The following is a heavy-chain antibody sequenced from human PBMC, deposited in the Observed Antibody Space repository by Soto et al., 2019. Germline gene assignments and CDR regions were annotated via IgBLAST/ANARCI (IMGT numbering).Heavy chain of an antibody. CDR2: IDPSDSYT. J-gene: IGHJ3*02. Sequence: VESLKISCKGSGYIFSSYWIRWCLEMAVEVLEWMGRIDPSDSYTNYSPSFQGHVTISADKSISTAYLQWSSLKASDTAMYYCARHLAYCGGDCYSGGDIWGQGTMVTVSS. CDR1: GYIFSSYW. V-gene: IGHV5-10-1*01. D-gene: IGHD2-21*02. CDR3: ARHLAYCGGDCYSGGDI.